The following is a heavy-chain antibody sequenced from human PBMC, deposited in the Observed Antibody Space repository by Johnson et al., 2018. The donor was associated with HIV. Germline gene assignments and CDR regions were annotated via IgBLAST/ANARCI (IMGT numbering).Heavy chain of an antibody. Sequence: QVQLVESGGGLVQPGRSLRLSCTASGFTFVDYAMSWIRQAPGKGLEWVSYISSSGSTIYYADSVKGRFTISRDDSKNTLYLQMNSLKTEDTAVYYCTTSIAAAGIDAFDIWGQGTMVTVSS. CDR3: TTSIAAAGIDAFDI. CDR2: ISSSGSTI. V-gene: IGHV3-11*01. J-gene: IGHJ3*02. D-gene: IGHD6-13*01. CDR1: GFTFVDYA.